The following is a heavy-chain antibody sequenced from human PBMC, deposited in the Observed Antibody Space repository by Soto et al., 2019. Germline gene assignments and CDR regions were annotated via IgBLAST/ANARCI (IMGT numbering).Heavy chain of an antibody. J-gene: IGHJ4*02. Sequence: QVQLVESGGGVVQPGRSLRLSCAASGFTFSSYAMHWVRQAPGKGLEWVAVISYDGSNKYYADSVKGRFTISRDNSKNTLYMQMNSLRAEDTAVYYSARDRYSSGWYVDYWGQGTLVTVSS. CDR2: ISYDGSNK. CDR3: ARDRYSSGWYVDY. D-gene: IGHD6-19*01. CDR1: GFTFSSYA. V-gene: IGHV3-30-3*01.